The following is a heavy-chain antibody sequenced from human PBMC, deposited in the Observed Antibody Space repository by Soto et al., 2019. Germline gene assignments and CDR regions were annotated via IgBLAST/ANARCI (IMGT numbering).Heavy chain of an antibody. CDR3: AKVDGRIGDPRYWYFDL. V-gene: IGHV1-18*01. J-gene: IGHJ2*01. D-gene: IGHD1-1*01. Sequence: QAQLVQSGAEVKKPGASVKVSCKASGYTFTSYDISWVRQAPGQGLERMGWISPYNGNTNHAQKVQGRVTMTTDTSTSTAYMELRRLRSDDTAIYYCAKVDGRIGDPRYWYFDLWGRGTLVTVSS. CDR1: GYTFTSYD. CDR2: ISPYNGNT.